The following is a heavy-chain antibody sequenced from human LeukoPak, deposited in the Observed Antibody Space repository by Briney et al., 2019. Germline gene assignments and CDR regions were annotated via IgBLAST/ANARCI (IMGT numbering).Heavy chain of an antibody. CDR2: ISWDGGST. V-gene: IGHV3-43*01. J-gene: IGHJ6*03. CDR1: GFTFDDYT. CDR3: AKGSGADYYMDV. D-gene: IGHD3-10*01. Sequence: PGGSLRLSCAASGFTFDDYTMHWVRQAPGKGLEWVSLISWDGGSTYYADSVKGRFTISRDNSKNSLYLQMNSLRTEDTALYYCAKGSGADYYMDVWGKGTTVTISS.